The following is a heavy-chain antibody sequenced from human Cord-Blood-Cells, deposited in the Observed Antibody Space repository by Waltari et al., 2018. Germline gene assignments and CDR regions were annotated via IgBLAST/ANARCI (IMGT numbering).Heavy chain of an antibody. CDR3: ARDLTGDDAFDI. D-gene: IGHD7-27*01. CDR2: IIPILGIA. Sequence: QVQLVQSGAEVKKPGSSVKVSCKASGGTFSSYAISWVRQAPGQGLEWMGGIIPILGIANYAQKFQGRVTITADKSTSTAYMELSNLRSEDTAVYYCARDLTGDDAFDIWGQGTMVTVSS. V-gene: IGHV1-69*10. CDR1: GGTFSSYA. J-gene: IGHJ3*02.